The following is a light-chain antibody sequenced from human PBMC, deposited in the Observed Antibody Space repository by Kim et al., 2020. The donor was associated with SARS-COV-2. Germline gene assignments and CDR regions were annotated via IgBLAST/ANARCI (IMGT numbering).Light chain of an antibody. Sequence: EIVMTQSPATLSVSPGARATLSCRASQTVSTNLAWYQQTPGQAPKLLIFGASTRATGIPARFSGSGSGTEFTLTINSLQSEDFAVYYCQQYDNWPGTFGQGTNVEIE. CDR1: QTVSTN. J-gene: IGKJ1*01. CDR3: QQYDNWPGT. CDR2: GAS. V-gene: IGKV3-15*01.